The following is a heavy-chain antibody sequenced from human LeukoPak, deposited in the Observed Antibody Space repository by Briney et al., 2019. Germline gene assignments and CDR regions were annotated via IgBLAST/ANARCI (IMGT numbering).Heavy chain of an antibody. CDR2: ISYDGST. D-gene: IGHD3-9*01. Sequence: TSETLSLTCTVSGGSINSASWSWIRQPPGKGLEWMGFISYDGSTSYNPSLGSRVTMSIDTSRNQFSLDLSSVTAADTAVYYCATSDMMTSYSDSWGQGTLVTVSS. V-gene: IGHV4-59*01. J-gene: IGHJ1*01. CDR1: GGSINSAS. CDR3: ATSDMMTSYSDS.